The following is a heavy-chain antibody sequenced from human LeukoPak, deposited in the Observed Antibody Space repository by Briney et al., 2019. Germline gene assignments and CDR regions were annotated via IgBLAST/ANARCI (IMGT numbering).Heavy chain of an antibody. CDR2: ISSSGRRI. Sequence: GGSLRLSCAASGFTFSDYEMNWVRQAPGKGLEWVSYISSSGRRIYYADSVKCRFTISRDNAKNSLYLQMNSLRADDTSIYYCARGPRDPTEYCSRGTCSPTYEVWGQGTLVTVSS. CDR3: ARGPRDPTEYCSRGTCSPTYEV. J-gene: IGHJ4*02. CDR1: GFTFSDYE. D-gene: IGHD2-15*01. V-gene: IGHV3-48*03.